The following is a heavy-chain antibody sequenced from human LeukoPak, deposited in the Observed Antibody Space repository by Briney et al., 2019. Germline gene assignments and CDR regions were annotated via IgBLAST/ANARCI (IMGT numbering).Heavy chain of an antibody. J-gene: IGHJ4*02. D-gene: IGHD1-1*01. CDR1: GGSFSYYV. Sequence: GSSVKVSCKASGGSFSYYVFSWVRQAPGQGLEWMGGIIPMIGTANYAQKFRGRVTITADRSTSIVYMELSSLASEDTAMYYCLQEFDFWGQGTLVTVSS. V-gene: IGHV1-69*06. CDR2: IIPMIGTA. CDR3: LQEFDF.